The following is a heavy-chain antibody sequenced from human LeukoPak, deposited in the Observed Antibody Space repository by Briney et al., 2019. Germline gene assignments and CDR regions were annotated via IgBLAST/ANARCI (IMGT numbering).Heavy chain of an antibody. D-gene: IGHD3-10*01. J-gene: IGHJ4*02. Sequence: GGSLRLSRAASGFTFSSYAMSWVRQAPGKGLEWVSAISGSGGSTYYADSVKGRFTISRDNSKNTLYLQMNSLRAEDTAVYYCAKVLRHYYGSGITFDYWGQGTLVTVSS. V-gene: IGHV3-23*01. CDR3: AKVLRHYYGSGITFDY. CDR1: GFTFSSYA. CDR2: ISGSGGST.